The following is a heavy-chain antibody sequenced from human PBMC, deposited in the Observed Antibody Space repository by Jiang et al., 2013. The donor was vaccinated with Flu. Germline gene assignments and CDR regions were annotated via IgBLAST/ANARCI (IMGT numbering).Heavy chain of an antibody. V-gene: IGHV3-30*18. J-gene: IGHJ4*02. Sequence: VQLLESGGGVVQPGRSLRLSCAASGFTFNTYGMHWVRQAPGKGLEWVAVISYDGSNKYYADSVKGRFTISRDNSKNTLHLQMNSLRPEDTAVYYCXKDRGTLTDYYGLFDYWGQGTLVTVSS. CDR1: GFTFNTYG. CDR3: XKDRGTLTDYYGLFDY. D-gene: IGHD3-9*01. CDR2: ISYDGSNK.